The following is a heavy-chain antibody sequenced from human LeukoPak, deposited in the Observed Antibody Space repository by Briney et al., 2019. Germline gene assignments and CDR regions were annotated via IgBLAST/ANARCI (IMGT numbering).Heavy chain of an antibody. Sequence: PSETLSLTCTVSGGSVNSGAYYWSWVRQHPGKGLEWIGYIYYSGGTYYNPSLKSRVTISKDTSKNQFSLKLSPVTAADTAVYYCAKAGSYYDTLYDAWGQGTLVTVSS. CDR1: GGSVNSGAYY. J-gene: IGHJ5*02. D-gene: IGHD3-22*01. V-gene: IGHV4-31*03. CDR3: AKAGSYYDTLYDA. CDR2: IYYSGGT.